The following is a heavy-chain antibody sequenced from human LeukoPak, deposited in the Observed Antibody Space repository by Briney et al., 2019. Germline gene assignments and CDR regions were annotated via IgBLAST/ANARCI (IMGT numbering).Heavy chain of an antibody. V-gene: IGHV3-74*01. CDR3: TTIRPDF. D-gene: IGHD5-12*01. CDR2: IKTDESDT. J-gene: IGHJ4*02. CDR1: GFTFSSYG. Sequence: PGGSLRLSCAASGFTFSSYGMHWVRQVPGKELVWVSRIKTDESDTDYADSVKGRFTISRDNAKNMLYLQMNSLRAEDTAVYYCTTIRPDFWGRGTLVTVSS.